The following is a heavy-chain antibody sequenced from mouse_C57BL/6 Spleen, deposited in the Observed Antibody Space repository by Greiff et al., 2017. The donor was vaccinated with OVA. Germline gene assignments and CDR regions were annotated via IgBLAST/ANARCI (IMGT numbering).Heavy chain of an antibody. CDR3: ARHENWNYAMDY. D-gene: IGHD4-1*01. V-gene: IGHV2-6-1*01. Sequence: VKLMESGPGLVAPSQRLSITCTVSGFSLTSYGVHWVRQPPGKGLEWLVVIWSDGSTTYNSALKSRLSISKDNSKSQVFLKMNSLQTDDTAMYYCARHENWNYAMDYWGQGTSVTVSS. CDR1: GFSLTSYG. J-gene: IGHJ4*01. CDR2: IWSDGST.